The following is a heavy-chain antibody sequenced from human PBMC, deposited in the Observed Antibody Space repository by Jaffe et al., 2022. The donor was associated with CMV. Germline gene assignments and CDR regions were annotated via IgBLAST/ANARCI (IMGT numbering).Heavy chain of an antibody. CDR2: ISGGGGTT. V-gene: IGHV3-23*01. D-gene: IGHD1-26*01. Sequence: EVQLLESGGGLVHPGGSLRLSCTASGFTFSSYAMNWVRQTPGKGLEWVSNISGGGGTTSYVDSVKGRFTISRDNSKSTLYLEMNNLRAEDTAVYYCAKQTNFYVGASNFDYWGQGTLVTVSS. J-gene: IGHJ4*02. CDR1: GFTFSSYA. CDR3: AKQTNFYVGASNFDY.